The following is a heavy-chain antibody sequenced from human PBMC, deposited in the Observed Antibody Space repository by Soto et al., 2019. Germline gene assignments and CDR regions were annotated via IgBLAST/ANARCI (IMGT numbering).Heavy chain of an antibody. V-gene: IGHV4-30-2*01. J-gene: IGHJ4*02. Sequence: SSETLSLTCAVSGGSISSGGYSWSWIRQPPGKGLEWIGYIYHSGSTNYNPSLKSRVTISVDKSKNQFSLQLSSMTAADTAVYYCAAQSGRTYGPLDYWGQGTQVTVSS. CDR1: GGSISSGGYS. CDR2: IYHSGST. CDR3: AAQSGRTYGPLDY. D-gene: IGHD3-10*01.